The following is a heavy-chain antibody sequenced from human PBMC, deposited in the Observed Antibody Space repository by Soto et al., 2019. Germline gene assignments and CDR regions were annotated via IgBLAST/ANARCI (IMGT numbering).Heavy chain of an antibody. V-gene: IGHV3-15*01. CDR1: GFTFSNAW. Sequence: GGSLRLSCAASGFTFSNAWMSWVRQAPGKGLEWVGRIKSKTDGGTTDYAAPVKGRFTISRDDSKNTLYLQMNSLKTEDTAVYYCTTDRRAARHVYYYYYGMDVWGQGTTVTVSS. D-gene: IGHD6-6*01. CDR2: IKSKTDGGTT. J-gene: IGHJ6*02. CDR3: TTDRRAARHVYYYYYGMDV.